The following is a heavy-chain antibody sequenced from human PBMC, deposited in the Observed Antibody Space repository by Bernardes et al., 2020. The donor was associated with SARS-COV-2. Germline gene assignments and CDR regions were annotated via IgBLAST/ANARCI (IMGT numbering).Heavy chain of an antibody. V-gene: IGHV3-23*01. CDR2: ISGSGGST. CDR1: GFTFSSYA. D-gene: IGHD4-17*01. Sequence: GGSLRLSCAASGFTFSSYAMSWVRQAPGKGLEWVSAISGSGGSTYYADSVKGRFTISRDNSKNTLYLQMNSLRAEDTAVYYCAKDGDYGDYSYYYYYYGMDVWGQGTTVTVSS. CDR3: AKDGDYGDYSYYYYYYGMDV. J-gene: IGHJ6*02.